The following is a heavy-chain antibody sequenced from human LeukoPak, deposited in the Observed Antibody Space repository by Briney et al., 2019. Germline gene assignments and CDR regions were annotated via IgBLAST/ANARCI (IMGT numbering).Heavy chain of an antibody. V-gene: IGHV4-34*01. CDR3: ARGRNIVVVVGGFDY. CDR1: GLSFSGYY. D-gene: IGHD2-15*01. J-gene: IGHJ4*02. CDR2: INHSGST. Sequence: SETLSLTCAVYGLSFSGYYWSWVRQPPGKGLEWVGEINHSGSTNYNPSLKSRVTISVDTSKNQFSLKLSSVTAADTAVYYCARGRNIVVVVGGFDYWGQGTLVTVSS.